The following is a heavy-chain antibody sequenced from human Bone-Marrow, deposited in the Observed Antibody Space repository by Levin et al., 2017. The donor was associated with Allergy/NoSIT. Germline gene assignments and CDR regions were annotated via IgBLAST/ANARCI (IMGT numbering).Heavy chain of an antibody. Sequence: ASVKVSCAASGFTFSGYWMHWVRQVPGKGLIWVSRINSDGSITTYADSVKGRFSIPRDNAKNTLFLQMNSLRPEDTAVYYCARREGECSGGTCYFDYWGQGSLVTVSS. CDR1: GFTFSGYW. CDR3: ARREGECSGGTCYFDY. CDR2: INSDGSIT. J-gene: IGHJ4*02. D-gene: IGHD2-15*01. V-gene: IGHV3-74*01.